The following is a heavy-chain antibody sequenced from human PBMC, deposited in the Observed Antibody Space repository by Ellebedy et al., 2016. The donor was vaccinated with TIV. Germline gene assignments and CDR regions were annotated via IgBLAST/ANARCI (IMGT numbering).Heavy chain of an antibody. CDR1: GFTVSSNY. CDR2: IYTGGDT. CDR3: ARAGQGYCSGGSCPIVY. V-gene: IGHV3-53*01. D-gene: IGHD2-15*01. J-gene: IGHJ4*02. Sequence: GGSLRLSXAASGFTVSSNYMFWVRQAPGKGLEWVSVIYTGGDTYYADSVKGRFTISRDNSKNTLYLQMNSLRADDTAVYYCARAGQGYCSGGSCPIVYWGQGTLVTVSS.